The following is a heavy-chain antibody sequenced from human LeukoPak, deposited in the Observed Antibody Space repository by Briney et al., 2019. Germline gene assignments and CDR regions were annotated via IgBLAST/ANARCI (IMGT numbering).Heavy chain of an antibody. CDR2: IRSKANSYAT. V-gene: IGHV3-73*01. D-gene: IGHD6-6*01. CDR3: TRWIVARPFDY. CDR1: GFTFSGSA. Sequence: GGSLRLSCAASGFTFSGSAMHWVRQASGKGLEWVGRIRSKANSYATAYAASVKGRFTISRDDSKNTAYLQMNSLKTEDTAVYYCTRWIVARPFDYWGQGTLVTVSS. J-gene: IGHJ4*02.